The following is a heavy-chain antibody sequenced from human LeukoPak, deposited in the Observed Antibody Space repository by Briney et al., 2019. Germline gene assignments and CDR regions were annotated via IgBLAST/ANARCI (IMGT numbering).Heavy chain of an antibody. CDR2: IYYSGST. V-gene: IGHV4-59*08. D-gene: IGHD1-14*01. CDR1: GGSINSYY. Sequence: PSESLSLTCTVSGGSINSYYWSWIRQPPGKGLEWIAYIYYSGSTNYNPSLKSRVTISVDTSKNQFSLTLSSVTAAVTAVYYCARQPGGTAAFDLWGQGTMVTVPS. CDR3: ARQPGGTAAFDL. J-gene: IGHJ3*01.